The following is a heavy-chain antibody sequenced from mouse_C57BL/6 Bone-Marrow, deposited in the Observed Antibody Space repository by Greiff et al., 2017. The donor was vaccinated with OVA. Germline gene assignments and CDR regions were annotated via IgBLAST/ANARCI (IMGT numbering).Heavy chain of an antibody. CDR1: GFTITDDC. V-gene: IGHV14-4*01. J-gene: IGHJ3*02. Sequence: VHVQQSGAELVRPGASVKLSCTASGFTITDDCMHWVKQRPEQGLEWIGWIDPANGDTEYASKFKGKATMTADTSSNTAYMQLSSLTSEDAASEYCTSGGNYEWWGQGTLVTVSA. CDR3: TSGGNYEW. D-gene: IGHD2-1*01. CDR2: IDPANGDT.